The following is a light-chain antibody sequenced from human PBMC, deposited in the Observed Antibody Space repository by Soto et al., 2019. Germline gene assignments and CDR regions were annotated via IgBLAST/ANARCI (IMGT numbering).Light chain of an antibody. V-gene: IGKV1-5*02. CDR2: DAS. CDR1: QTISAW. J-gene: IGKJ2*01. CDR3: QQCNSYPRT. Sequence: DIQMTQSPSTLSASVGDRVTIICRASQTISAWLAWYQQKPGKAPKLLIYDASNLESGVPSRFRGSGSGTEFTLTISSLQPDDFATYYCQQCNSYPRTFGQGTKLEIK.